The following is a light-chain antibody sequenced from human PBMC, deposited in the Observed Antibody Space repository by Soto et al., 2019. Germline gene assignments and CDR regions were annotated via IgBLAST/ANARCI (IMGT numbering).Light chain of an antibody. Sequence: QAVVTQPPSVSEAPGQRVTISCTGSSSNIGSTYDVQWYQQLPGTAPKLLIHGKTDRPSGVPDRVSGSKSGTSASLAITGLQADDESDYYCQCYDDSLSVPYVFGTGTKLTVL. CDR2: GKT. V-gene: IGLV1-40*01. CDR1: SSNIGSTYD. CDR3: QCYDDSLSVPYV. J-gene: IGLJ1*01.